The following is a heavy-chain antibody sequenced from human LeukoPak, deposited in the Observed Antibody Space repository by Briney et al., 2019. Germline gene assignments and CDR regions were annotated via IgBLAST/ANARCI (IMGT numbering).Heavy chain of an antibody. CDR2: INPNSGGT. CDR3: ARGRQLWAGKAFGYYYYMDV. V-gene: IGHV1-2*02. J-gene: IGHJ6*03. D-gene: IGHD5-18*01. Sequence: ASVKVSCKASGYTFTGYYMHWVRQAPGQGLEWMGWINPNSGGTNYAQKFQGRVTMTRDTSISTAYMELSSLRSEDTAVYYCARGRQLWAGKAFGYYYYMDVWGKGTTVTVSS. CDR1: GYTFTGYY.